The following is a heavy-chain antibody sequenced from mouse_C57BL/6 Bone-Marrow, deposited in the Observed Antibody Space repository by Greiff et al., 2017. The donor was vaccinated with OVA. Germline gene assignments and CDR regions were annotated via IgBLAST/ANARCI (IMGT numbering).Heavy chain of an antibody. CDR1: GYTFTSYG. CDR3: EVYYYGPWYFDV. CDR2: IYPRSGNT. D-gene: IGHD1-1*01. V-gene: IGHV1-81*01. Sequence: QVQLQQSGAELARPGASVKLSCKASGYTFTSYGISWVKQRTGQGLEWIGEIYPRSGNTYYNEKFKGKATLTADKSSSTAYMELRSLTSEDSAVYFGEVYYYGPWYFDVWGTGTTVTVSS. J-gene: IGHJ1*03.